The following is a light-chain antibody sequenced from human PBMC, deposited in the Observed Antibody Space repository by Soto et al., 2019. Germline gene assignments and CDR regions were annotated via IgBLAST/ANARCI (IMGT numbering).Light chain of an antibody. V-gene: IGKV1-5*03. CDR1: QTICSW. Sequence: DFNMTESPSTISVSVGDRVTITCGASQTICSWLAWYQQKPGIGPKLLIYKASTLKSGVPSRFSGSGSGTEFTLTISSLQPDDFATYYCQHYDSYPEAFGQGTKVDIK. J-gene: IGKJ1*01. CDR3: QHYDSYPEA. CDR2: KAS.